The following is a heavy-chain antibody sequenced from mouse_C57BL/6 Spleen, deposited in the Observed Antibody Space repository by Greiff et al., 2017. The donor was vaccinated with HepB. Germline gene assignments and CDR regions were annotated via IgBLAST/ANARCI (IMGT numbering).Heavy chain of an antibody. CDR1: GYTFTDYE. V-gene: IGHV1-15*01. J-gene: IGHJ4*01. Sequence: QVHVKQSGAELVRPGASVTLSCKASGYTFTDYEMHWVKQTPVHGLEWIGAIDPETGGTAYNQKFKGKAILTADKSSSTAYMELRSLTSEDSAVYYCTRGDSNYSMDYWGQGTSVTVSS. CDR2: IDPETGGT. CDR3: TRGDSNYSMDY. D-gene: IGHD2-5*01.